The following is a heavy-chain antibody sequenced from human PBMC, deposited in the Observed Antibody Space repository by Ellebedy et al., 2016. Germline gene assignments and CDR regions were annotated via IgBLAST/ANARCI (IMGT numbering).Heavy chain of an antibody. CDR1: RYTFTSYD. CDR2: MNPNSGNT. Sequence: ASVKVSXKASRYTFTSYDINWVRQATGQGLEWMGWMNPNSGNTGYAQKFQGRVTMTRDTSISTAYMELSRLRSDDTAVYYCASLLSWFNPWGQGTLVTVSS. V-gene: IGHV1-8*01. J-gene: IGHJ5*02. CDR3: ASLLSWFNP.